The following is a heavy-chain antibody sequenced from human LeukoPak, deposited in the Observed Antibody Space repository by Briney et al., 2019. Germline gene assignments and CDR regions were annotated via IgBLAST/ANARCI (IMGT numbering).Heavy chain of an antibody. D-gene: IGHD3-16*01. CDR2: IWFVVGNK. J-gene: IGHJ6*04. CDR3: ARPCRGKRVWWTDYSGMVV. Sequence: PGGSLRLSCAASGFTFSSYGIHWVRQAPGKGLEWVAVIWFVVGNKYYAHSVKGRVTISRDKSKNTHYLQMNSLRAEDTAVYYCARPCRGKRVWWTDYSGMVVWGERTTVTVSS. V-gene: IGHV3-33*01. CDR1: GFTFSSYG.